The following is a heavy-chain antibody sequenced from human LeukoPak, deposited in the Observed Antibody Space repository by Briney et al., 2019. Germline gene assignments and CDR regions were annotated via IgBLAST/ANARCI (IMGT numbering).Heavy chain of an antibody. CDR2: IINDGSST. CDR1: GFNFKNYW. Sequence: GGSLRLSCAASGFNFKNYWMHWVRQAPGKGLEWVSRIINDGSSTTYADSVKGRFTISRDNAKDTLYLQMNSLRAEDTAVYYCAKILGIAAAGVFDYWGQGTLVTVSS. CDR3: AKILGIAAAGVFDY. J-gene: IGHJ4*02. V-gene: IGHV3-74*01. D-gene: IGHD6-13*01.